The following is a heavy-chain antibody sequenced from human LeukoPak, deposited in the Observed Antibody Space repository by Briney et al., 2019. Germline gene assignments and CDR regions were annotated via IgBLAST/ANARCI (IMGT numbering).Heavy chain of an antibody. CDR3: ARDYPARGVKYYYYYYGMDV. D-gene: IGHD3-10*01. CDR2: ISAYNGNN. J-gene: IGHJ6*02. Sequence: ASVKVSCKASGYTFTSYGISWVRPAPGQGLAWMGWISAYNGNNNYAQKLHGRVTMTTDTSTSTAYMELRSLRSDDTAVYYCARDYPARGVKYYYYYYGMDVWGQGTTVTVSS. CDR1: GYTFTSYG. V-gene: IGHV1-18*01.